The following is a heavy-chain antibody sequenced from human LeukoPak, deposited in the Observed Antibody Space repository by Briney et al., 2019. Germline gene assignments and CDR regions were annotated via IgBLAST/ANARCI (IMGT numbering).Heavy chain of an antibody. D-gene: IGHD6-13*01. CDR1: GFTFDDYA. CDR3: AKDTAGYSSSWFDY. V-gene: IGHV3-9*01. CDR2: ISWNSGSI. Sequence: PGRSLRLSCAASGFTFDDYAMHWVRQAPGKGLEWVSGISWNSGSIGYADSVKGRFTISRDNAKNSLYLQMNSLRAEDTALYYCAKDTAGYSSSWFDYWGRGTLVTVSS. J-gene: IGHJ4*02.